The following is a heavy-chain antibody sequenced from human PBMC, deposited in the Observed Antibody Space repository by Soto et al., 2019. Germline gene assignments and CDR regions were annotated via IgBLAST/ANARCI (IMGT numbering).Heavy chain of an antibody. J-gene: IGHJ6*03. CDR1: GYTFTNYG. D-gene: IGHD6-6*01. CDR2: ISAYNGDT. CDR3: ARLRQPVGYFYYYMDV. V-gene: IGHV1-18*01. Sequence: QVQLLQSGAEVKKPGASVKVSCKASGYTFTNYGITWVRQAPGQGLEWMGWISAYNGDTHYTQRRQGRVTMTTDTSTSTAYMERRGRRSDDTAVYYCARLRQPVGYFYYYMDVWGKGTTVTVSS.